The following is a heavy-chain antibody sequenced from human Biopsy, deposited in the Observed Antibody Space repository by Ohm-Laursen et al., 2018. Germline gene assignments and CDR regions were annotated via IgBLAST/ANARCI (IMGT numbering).Heavy chain of an antibody. Sequence: SDTLSLTCSISGGPISGYYWNWIRQSPGKGLEWIGYIWSSGTTDYNPSLQSRVSMSLELSTDQFSLKVDSVTAADTAVYYCARVVGAATGFDQWGQGIPVTVSS. V-gene: IGHV4-59*07. J-gene: IGHJ4*02. D-gene: IGHD1-26*01. CDR1: GGPISGYY. CDR3: ARVVGAATGFDQ. CDR2: IWSSGTT.